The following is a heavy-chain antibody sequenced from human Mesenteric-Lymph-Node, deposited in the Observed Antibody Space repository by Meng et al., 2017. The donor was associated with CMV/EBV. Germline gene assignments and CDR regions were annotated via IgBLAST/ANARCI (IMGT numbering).Heavy chain of an antibody. CDR3: ARSTNVDTAVDH. Sequence: GESLKISCAASGFTFSSYEMNWVRQAPGKGLECMGAINPGDSDIRYSPSFQGRVTISADMSITTAYLHWASLKASDTAIYYCARSTNVDTAVDHWGQGTLVTVSS. D-gene: IGHD5-18*01. J-gene: IGHJ1*01. CDR2: INPGDSDI. CDR1: GFTFSSYE. V-gene: IGHV5-51*01.